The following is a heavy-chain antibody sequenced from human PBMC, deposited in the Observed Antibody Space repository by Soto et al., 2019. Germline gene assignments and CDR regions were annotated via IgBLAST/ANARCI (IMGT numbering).Heavy chain of an antibody. CDR3: ARANSGDDDEFDY. CDR1: GYTFTGYY. Sequence: ASVKVSCKASGYTFTGYYIHWVRQAPGQGLEWMGWVSPNSGGADYAQKFQGRVTMTRDTSVSSAYMELSSLTSDDTAVYYCARANSGDDDEFDYWGQGTPVTAPQ. J-gene: IGHJ4*02. V-gene: IGHV1-2*02. CDR2: VSPNSGGA. D-gene: IGHD5-12*01.